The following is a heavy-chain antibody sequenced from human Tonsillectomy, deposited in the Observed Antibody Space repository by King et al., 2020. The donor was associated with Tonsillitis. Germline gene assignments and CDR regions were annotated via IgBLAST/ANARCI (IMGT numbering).Heavy chain of an antibody. Sequence: QLVQSGAEVKKPGASVKVSCKASGYTFTSYYMHWVRQAPGQGLEWMGIINPNGGSTSYAQKLQGRVTMTRDTSTSTVYMELSSLKSEDTAVYYCARVRQGSSWYWYFHLWRRGPLLTVPS. D-gene: IGHD6-13*01. CDR3: ARVRQGSSWYWYFHL. CDR2: INPNGGST. V-gene: IGHV1-46*03. CDR1: GYTFTSYY. J-gene: IGHJ2*01.